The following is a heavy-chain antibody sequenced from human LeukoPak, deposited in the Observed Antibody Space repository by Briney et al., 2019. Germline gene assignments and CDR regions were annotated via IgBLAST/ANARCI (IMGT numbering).Heavy chain of an antibody. J-gene: IGHJ5*02. Sequence: SETLSLTCAVYGGSFSDYYWSYIRESPGKGLEWIGEINHSGNSNYNPSLESRVTMSVDTSKKQSSLKLVSVTAADTAVYYCARGRFQRRFLATPFDPWGQGTLVTVSS. V-gene: IGHV4-34*01. CDR2: INHSGNS. CDR1: GGSFSDYY. D-gene: IGHD4-23*01. CDR3: ARGRFQRRFLATPFDP.